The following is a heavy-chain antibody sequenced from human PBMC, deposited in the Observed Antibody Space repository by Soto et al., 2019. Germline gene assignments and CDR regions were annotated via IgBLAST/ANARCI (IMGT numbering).Heavy chain of an antibody. Sequence: ASVKVSFKASGYTLTSYGISWVRQAPGQGLEWMGWISTYNGQTRSAQKLQGRVTMTTDTSTTTAYMELRGLTSDDTAVYYCAREYCTTTSCYGPDYWGQGSLVTVSS. J-gene: IGHJ4*02. CDR1: GYTLTSYG. D-gene: IGHD2-2*01. CDR2: ISTYNGQT. V-gene: IGHV1-18*01. CDR3: AREYCTTTSCYGPDY.